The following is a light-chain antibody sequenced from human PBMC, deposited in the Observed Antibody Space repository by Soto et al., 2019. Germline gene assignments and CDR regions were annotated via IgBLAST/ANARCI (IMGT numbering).Light chain of an antibody. CDR2: EVS. CDR3: SSYTTSGTPV. J-gene: IGLJ3*02. V-gene: IGLV2-14*01. CDR1: SSDVGGYNY. Sequence: QSALTQPASVSGSPGQSITISCTGTSSDVGGYNYLSRYQQNPGKAPKVMIYEVSNRPSGVSNRFSGSKSGNTASLTISGLQAEDEADYYCSSYTTSGTPVFGGGTKLTVL.